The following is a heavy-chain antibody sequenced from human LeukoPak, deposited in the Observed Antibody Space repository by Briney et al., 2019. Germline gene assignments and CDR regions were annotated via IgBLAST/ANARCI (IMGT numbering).Heavy chain of an antibody. V-gene: IGHV4-59*01. J-gene: IGHJ6*03. Sequence: PSETLSLTCTVSGGSISSYYRSWIRQPPGKGLEWIGYIYYSGSTNYNPSLKSRVTISVDTSKNQFSLKLSSVTAADTAVYYCARGQNSSGWYIYYYMDVWGKGTTVTVSS. CDR1: GGSISSYY. CDR2: IYYSGST. D-gene: IGHD6-19*01. CDR3: ARGQNSSGWYIYYYMDV.